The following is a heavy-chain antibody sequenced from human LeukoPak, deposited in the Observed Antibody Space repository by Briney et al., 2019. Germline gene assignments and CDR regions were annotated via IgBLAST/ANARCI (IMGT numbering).Heavy chain of an antibody. CDR3: ARDLGVRGVGNAIYYYGMDV. V-gene: IGHV4-31*03. J-gene: IGHJ6*02. D-gene: IGHD3-10*01. CDR1: GGSISSGGYY. Sequence: SQTLSLTCTVSGGSISSGGYYWSWIRQHPGKGLEWIGYIYYSGSTCYNPSLKSRVTISVDTSKNQFSLKLSSVTAADTAVYYCARDLGVRGVGNAIYYYGMDVWGQGTTVTVSS. CDR2: IYYSGST.